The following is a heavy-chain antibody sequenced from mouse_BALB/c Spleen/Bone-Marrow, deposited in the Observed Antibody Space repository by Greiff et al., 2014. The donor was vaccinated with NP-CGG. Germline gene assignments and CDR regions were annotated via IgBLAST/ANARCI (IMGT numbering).Heavy chain of an antibody. J-gene: IGHJ1*01. CDR2: LNNNGGST. CDR1: GFTFSSYG. CDR3: ARVYGGYFDV. D-gene: IGHD1-1*01. Sequence: VQLKESGGGLVQPGGSLKLSCVASGFTFSSYGMSWVRPTPDKRLELVATLNNNGGSTYYPDSVKGQFTISRDNAKNTLYLQMSSLKAEDTAMYYCARVYGGYFDVWGAGTTVTVSS. V-gene: IGHV5-6-3*01.